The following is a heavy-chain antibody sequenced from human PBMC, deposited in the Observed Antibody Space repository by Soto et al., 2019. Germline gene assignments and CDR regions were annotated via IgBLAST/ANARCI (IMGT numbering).Heavy chain of an antibody. Sequence: QVQLVESGGGVVQPGRSLRLSCAASGFTFSSYAMHWVRQAPGKGLEWVAVISYDGSNKYYADSVKGRFTISRDNAKNSLYLQMNSLRAEDTAVYYCARGVAARPSWFDPWGQGTLVTVSS. CDR3: ARGVAARPSWFDP. CDR2: ISYDGSNK. CDR1: GFTFSSYA. J-gene: IGHJ5*02. V-gene: IGHV3-30-3*01. D-gene: IGHD6-6*01.